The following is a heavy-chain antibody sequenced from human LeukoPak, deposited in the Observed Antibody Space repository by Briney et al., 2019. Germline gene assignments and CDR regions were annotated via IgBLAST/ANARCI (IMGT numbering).Heavy chain of an antibody. CDR3: ASVGGYCSGGSCYQKYFDY. J-gene: IGHJ4*02. CDR2: ISSSGSTI. Sequence: GGSLRLSCAASGFTFSDYYMSWIRQAPGKGLEWVSYISSSGSTIYYADSVKGRFTISRDNAKNSLYLQMNSLRAEDTAVYYCASVGGYCSGGSCYQKYFDYWGQGTLVTVSS. V-gene: IGHV3-11*04. CDR1: GFTFSDYY. D-gene: IGHD2-15*01.